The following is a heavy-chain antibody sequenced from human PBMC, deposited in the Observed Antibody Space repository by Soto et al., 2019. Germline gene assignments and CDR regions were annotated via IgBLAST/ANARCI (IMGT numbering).Heavy chain of an antibody. D-gene: IGHD5-12*01. Sequence: TSETLSLTCAVYGGSFSGYYWSWIRQPPGKGLEWIGEIYYSGNTYYNPSLKSRVTISVDTSKNQFSLRLRSVTAADTAVYYCATSEYSSLSVNWFDPWGQGTLVTVSS. CDR2: IYYSGNT. J-gene: IGHJ5*01. CDR3: ATSEYSSLSVNWFDP. CDR1: GGSFSGYY. V-gene: IGHV4-34*01.